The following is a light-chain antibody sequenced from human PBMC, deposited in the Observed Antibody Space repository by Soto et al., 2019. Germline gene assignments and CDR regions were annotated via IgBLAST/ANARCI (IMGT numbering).Light chain of an antibody. Sequence: DIQMTQSPSSLSASVGDRVTITFLASQTIGTYLVWYQQKPGKAPKVLIYAASTLRSGVPSRFSGSGSGTDFTLTISSLQPEDFATYYCQQSYSTPRTFGQGTKVDIK. CDR3: QQSYSTPRT. CDR1: QTIGTY. V-gene: IGKV1-39*01. J-gene: IGKJ1*01. CDR2: AAS.